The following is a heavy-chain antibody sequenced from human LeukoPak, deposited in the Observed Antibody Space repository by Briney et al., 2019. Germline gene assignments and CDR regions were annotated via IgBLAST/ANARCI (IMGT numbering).Heavy chain of an antibody. CDR3: ASTYIVAPGY. CDR1: GVSFSGYY. Sequence: SETLSLTCAVYGVSFSGYYWSWIRQPPGKGLEWIGEINHSGSTNYNPSLKSRVTISVDTSKNQFSLKLSSVTAADTAVYYCASTYIVAPGYWGQGTLVTVSS. D-gene: IGHD2-15*01. CDR2: INHSGST. V-gene: IGHV4-34*01. J-gene: IGHJ4*02.